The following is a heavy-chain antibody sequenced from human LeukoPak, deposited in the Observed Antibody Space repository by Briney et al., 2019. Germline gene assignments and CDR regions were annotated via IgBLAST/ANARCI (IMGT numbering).Heavy chain of an antibody. CDR3: ARVDWLHSYFDY. V-gene: IGHV3-53*01. Sequence: HPGGSLGLSCAASGFTVSSNYMSWVRQAPGKGLEWVSVIYSGGSTYYADSVKGRFTISRDNSKNTLYLQMNSLRAEDTAVYYCARVDWLHSYFDYWGQGTLVTVSS. D-gene: IGHD5-24*01. CDR2: IYSGGST. J-gene: IGHJ4*02. CDR1: GFTVSSNY.